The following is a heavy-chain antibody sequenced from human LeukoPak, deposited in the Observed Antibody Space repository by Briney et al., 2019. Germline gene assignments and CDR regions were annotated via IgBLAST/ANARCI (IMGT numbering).Heavy chain of an antibody. CDR1: GFTFSSYW. CDR2: IKQDGSEK. CDR3: ARVSSSGYDSANFDY. D-gene: IGHD3-22*01. J-gene: IGHJ4*02. Sequence: PGGSLRLSCAASGFTFSSYWMSWVRQAPGKGLEWVANIKQDGSEKYYVDSVKGRFTISRDNAKNSLYLQMNSLRAEDTAVYYCARVSSSGYDSANFDYWGQGTLVTVSS. V-gene: IGHV3-7*01.